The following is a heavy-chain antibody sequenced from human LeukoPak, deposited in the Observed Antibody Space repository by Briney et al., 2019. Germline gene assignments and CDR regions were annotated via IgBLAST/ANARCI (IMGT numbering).Heavy chain of an antibody. J-gene: IGHJ6*02. D-gene: IGHD3-22*01. CDR2: ISSSGSTI. CDR1: GFPFSSYE. V-gene: IGHV3-48*03. CDR3: ARDGGYSSGSTYYYDSSGYSTKYYYYGMDV. Sequence: PGGSLRLSCAASGFPFSSYEMNWVRQAPGKGLEWVSYISSSGSTIYYADSVKGRFTISRDNAKNSLYLQMNSLRDEDTAVYYCARDGGYSSGSTYYYDSSGYSTKYYYYGMDVWGQGTTVTVSS.